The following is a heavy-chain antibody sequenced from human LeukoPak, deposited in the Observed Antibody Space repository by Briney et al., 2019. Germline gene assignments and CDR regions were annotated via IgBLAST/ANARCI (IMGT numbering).Heavy chain of an antibody. CDR2: IYYSGST. Sequence: SETLSLTCTVSGGSISSYYWSWIRQPPGKGLEWIGYIYYSGSTNYNPSLKSRVTISVDTSKNQFSLKLSSVTAADTAVYYCARGQRGWGYYFDYWGQGTLVTVSS. CDR3: ARGQRGWGYYFDY. V-gene: IGHV4-59*01. D-gene: IGHD3-16*01. J-gene: IGHJ4*02. CDR1: GGSISSYY.